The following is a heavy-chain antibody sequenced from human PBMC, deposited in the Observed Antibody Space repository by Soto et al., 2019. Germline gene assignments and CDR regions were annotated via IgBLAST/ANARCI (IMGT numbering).Heavy chain of an antibody. D-gene: IGHD2-8*01. CDR2: ISSNGGST. V-gene: IGHV3-64*01. Sequence: HPGGSLRLSCAASGFTFSSYAMHWVRQAPGKGLEYVSAISSNGGSTYYANSVKGRFTISRDNSKNTLYLQVGSLRAEDMAVYYCARENGGDYYYYYIEVWGKGTTVTVSS. CDR3: ARENGGDYYYYYIEV. J-gene: IGHJ6*03. CDR1: GFTFSSYA.